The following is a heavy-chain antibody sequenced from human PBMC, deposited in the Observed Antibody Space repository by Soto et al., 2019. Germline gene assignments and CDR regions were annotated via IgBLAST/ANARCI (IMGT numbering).Heavy chain of an antibody. CDR1: GFTFSSYW. D-gene: IGHD2-2*01. V-gene: IGHV3-7*03. Sequence: GGSLRLSCAASGFTFSSYWMSWVRQAPGKGLEWVANIKQDGSEKYYVDSVKGRFTISRDNAKNSLYLQMNSLRAEDTAVYYCARDGRRVRGYCSSTSCLHFQHWGQDTLVTVSS. CDR3: ARDGRRVRGYCSSTSCLHFQH. CDR2: IKQDGSEK. J-gene: IGHJ1*01.